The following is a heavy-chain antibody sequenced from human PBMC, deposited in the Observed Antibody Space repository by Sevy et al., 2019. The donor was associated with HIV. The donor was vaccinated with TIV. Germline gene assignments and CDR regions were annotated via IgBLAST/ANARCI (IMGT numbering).Heavy chain of an antibody. V-gene: IGHV3-7*01. D-gene: IGHD6-25*01. CDR3: ARALAAAASY. Sequence: GGSLILSCAASGFTFSSYWMNWVRQAPGKGLEGVANIKQDGSEKYYVDSVKGRFTISRDNAKNSMHLQMNSLRAEDTAVYYCARALAAAASYWGQGTLVTVSS. CDR1: GFTFSSYW. J-gene: IGHJ4*02. CDR2: IKQDGSEK.